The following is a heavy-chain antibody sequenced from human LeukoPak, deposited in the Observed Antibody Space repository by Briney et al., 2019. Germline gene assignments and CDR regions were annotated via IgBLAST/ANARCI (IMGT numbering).Heavy chain of an antibody. Sequence: GGSLRLSCAASGFTFSNAWMSWVRQAPGKGLEWVGRIKSKTGGGTTDYAAPVKGRFTISRDDSKNTLYLQMNSLKTEDTAVYYCTTDPLYYYDSSGYYAYWGQGTLVTVSS. D-gene: IGHD3-22*01. CDR2: IKSKTGGGTT. V-gene: IGHV3-15*01. CDR3: TTDPLYYYDSSGYYAY. CDR1: GFTFSNAW. J-gene: IGHJ4*02.